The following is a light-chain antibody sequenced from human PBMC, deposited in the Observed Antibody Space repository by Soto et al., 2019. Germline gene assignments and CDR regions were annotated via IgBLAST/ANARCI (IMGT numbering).Light chain of an antibody. CDR3: QQYSSYWT. CDR2: DAS. V-gene: IGKV1-5*01. J-gene: IGKJ1*01. CDR1: QSISSW. Sequence: DIQMTQSPSTLSASVGDRVTITCRASQSISSWLAWYQQKPGKAPKFLIYDASNLESGVPSRFRGSGSGTEFTLTISSLQPDDFATYYCQQYSSYWTFGQGTKVEIK.